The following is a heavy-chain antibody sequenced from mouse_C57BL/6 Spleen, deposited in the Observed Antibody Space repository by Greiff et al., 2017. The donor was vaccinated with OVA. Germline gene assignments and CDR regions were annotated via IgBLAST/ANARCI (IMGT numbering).Heavy chain of an antibody. D-gene: IGHD2-3*01. J-gene: IGHJ3*01. CDR1: GYTFTSYW. CDR2: IDPSDSYT. Sequence: VQLQQPGAELVKPGASVKLSCKASGYTFTSYWMQWVKQRPGQGLEWIGEIDPSDSYTNYNQKFKGKATLTVDTSSSTAYMQLSSLTSEDSAVYYCARSLDGYYVGFAYWGQGTLVTVSA. CDR3: ARSLDGYYVGFAY. V-gene: IGHV1-50*01.